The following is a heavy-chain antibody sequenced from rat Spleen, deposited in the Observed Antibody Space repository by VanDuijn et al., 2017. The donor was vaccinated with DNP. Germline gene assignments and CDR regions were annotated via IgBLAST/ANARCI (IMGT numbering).Heavy chain of an antibody. CDR2: ITSGAGTT. CDR3: ASLNNYNWFAY. Sequence: EVQLVESGGDLVQPGRSLKVSCVASGFTFNNYWMTWTRQVPGKGLEWVASITSGAGTTSYADSVKGRFTISRDDATDTLYLQMNSLRSEDTATYYCASLNNYNWFAYWGQGTLVTVSS. J-gene: IGHJ3*01. V-gene: IGHV5-31*01. CDR1: GFTFNNYW. D-gene: IGHD1-10*01.